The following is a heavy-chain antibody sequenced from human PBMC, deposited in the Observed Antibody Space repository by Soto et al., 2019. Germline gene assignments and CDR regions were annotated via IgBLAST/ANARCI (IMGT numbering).Heavy chain of an antibody. CDR1: GGSFSGYD. CDR3: ARGVPGY. Sequence: QVHLQQWGAGLLKPSETLSLTCAVYGGSFSGYDWSWVRQPPGKGLEWIGDVNHSGNTNYNPSLKSRVTIVIDTSKNQFSLKLSSVTAADTAVYYCARGVPGYWGQGTLVTVSS. J-gene: IGHJ4*02. V-gene: IGHV4-34*01. CDR2: VNHSGNT.